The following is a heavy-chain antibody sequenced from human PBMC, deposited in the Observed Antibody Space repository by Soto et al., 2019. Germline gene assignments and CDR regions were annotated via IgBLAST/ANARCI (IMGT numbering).Heavy chain of an antibody. V-gene: IGHV3-48*01. J-gene: IGHJ4*02. CDR3: ARESSPHYFDY. CDR2: ISSSSSTI. CDR1: GFTFSSYS. D-gene: IGHD6-13*01. Sequence: GGSLRLSCAASGFTFSSYSMNWVRQAPGKGLEWVSYISSSSSTIYYADSVKGRFTISRDNAKNSLYLQMNSLRAEDTAVYYCARESSPHYFDYWGQGTLVTVSS.